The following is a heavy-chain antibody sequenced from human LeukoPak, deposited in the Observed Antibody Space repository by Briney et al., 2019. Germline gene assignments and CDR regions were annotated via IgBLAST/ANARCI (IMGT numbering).Heavy chain of an antibody. J-gene: IGHJ6*02. D-gene: IGHD3-3*01. Sequence: ASVKVSCKASGYTFTSYAMHWVRQAPGQRLEWMGWINAGNGNTKYSQKFQGRVTITRDTSASTAYMELSSLRSEDTAVYYCARALWSGYYPPSGMDVWGQGTTVTVSS. CDR3: ARALWSGYYPPSGMDV. V-gene: IGHV1-3*01. CDR2: INAGNGNT. CDR1: GYTFTSYA.